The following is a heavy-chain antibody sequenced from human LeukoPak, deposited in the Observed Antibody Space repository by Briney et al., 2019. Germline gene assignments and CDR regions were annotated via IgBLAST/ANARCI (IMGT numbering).Heavy chain of an antibody. Sequence: SETLSLTCTVSGGSISRYYWSWIRRPPGKGLGWIGYIVDSGNTNYNPSLESQVTISVDKSKNQFSLKLSFVTAADTAMYYCARSDYHNSGSHTVFDAFDIWGQGTRVTVSS. CDR3: ARSDYHNSGSHTVFDAFDI. V-gene: IGHV4-59*01. J-gene: IGHJ3*02. CDR2: IVDSGNT. D-gene: IGHD3-10*01. CDR1: GGSISRYY.